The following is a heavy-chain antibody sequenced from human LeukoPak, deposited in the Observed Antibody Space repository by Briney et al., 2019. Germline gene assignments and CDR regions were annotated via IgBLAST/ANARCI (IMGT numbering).Heavy chain of an antibody. V-gene: IGHV1-46*01. CDR2: INPSGGST. J-gene: IGHJ3*02. CDR1: GYTFTSYY. Sequence: ASVKVSCKASGYTFTSYYMHWVRQAPGQGLEWMGIINPSGGSTSYAQKFQGRVTMTRDMSTSTVYMELSSLRSEDTAVYYCARSIRDSSSWYGAFDIWGQGTMVTVSS. CDR3: ARSIRDSSSWYGAFDI. D-gene: IGHD6-13*01.